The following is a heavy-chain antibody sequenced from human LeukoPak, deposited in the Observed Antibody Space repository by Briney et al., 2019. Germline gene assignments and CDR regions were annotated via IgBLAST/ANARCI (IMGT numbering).Heavy chain of an antibody. V-gene: IGHV1-2*02. CDR3: ARERTMVTTGYYCMDV. D-gene: IGHD4-17*01. J-gene: IGHJ6*02. Sequence: GASLKVSCKASGYTFTGYYMHWVRQAPGQGLEWMGWINPNTGVTNYAQKFQGRVTLTRDTYIVTAYMELTRLRSDYTAMYYCARERTMVTTGYYCMDVWGQGTTLTVSS. CDR1: GYTFTGYY. CDR2: INPNTGVT.